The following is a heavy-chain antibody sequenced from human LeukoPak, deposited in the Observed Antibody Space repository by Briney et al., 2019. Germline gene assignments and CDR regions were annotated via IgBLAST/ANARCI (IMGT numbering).Heavy chain of an antibody. J-gene: IGHJ6*02. CDR2: IYSGGST. Sequence: GGSLRLSCAASGFTVSSNYMSWVRQAPGKGLEWVSVIYSGGSTYYADSVKGRFTISRGNSKNTLYLQMNSLRAEDTAVYYCARDFRGYYYGMDVWGQGTTVTVSS. V-gene: IGHV3-53*01. CDR3: ARDFRGYYYGMDV. D-gene: IGHD5-24*01. CDR1: GFTVSSNY.